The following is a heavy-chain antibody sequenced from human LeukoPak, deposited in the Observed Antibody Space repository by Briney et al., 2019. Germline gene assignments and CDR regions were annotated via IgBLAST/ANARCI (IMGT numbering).Heavy chain of an antibody. CDR1: GYTFTCYY. CDR3: ARGGYYDSSGYYYVRNYFNY. D-gene: IGHD3-22*01. Sequence: ASVKVSCKASGYTFTCYYMHWVRQASGQGLEWMGWINPNSGGTNYAQKFQGRVTMTRDTSISTAYMELSRLRSDDTAVYYCARGGYYDSSGYYYVRNYFNYWGQGTLVTVSS. J-gene: IGHJ4*02. V-gene: IGHV1-2*02. CDR2: INPNSGGT.